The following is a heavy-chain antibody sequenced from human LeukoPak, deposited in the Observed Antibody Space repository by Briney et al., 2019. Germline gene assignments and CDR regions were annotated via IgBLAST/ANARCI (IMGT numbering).Heavy chain of an antibody. J-gene: IGHJ4*02. D-gene: IGHD2-2*02. CDR2: IKTKTDGGTT. V-gene: IGHV3-15*01. CDR3: TTSVYLSFDY. Sequence: GGSLRLSCAASGFTFSNAWMSWVRQAPGKGLEWVGLIKTKTDGGTTDYAAPVKGRFTISRDDSKNTLYLQMNSLKTEDTAVYYCTTSVYLSFDYWGQGTLVTVSS. CDR1: GFTFSNAW.